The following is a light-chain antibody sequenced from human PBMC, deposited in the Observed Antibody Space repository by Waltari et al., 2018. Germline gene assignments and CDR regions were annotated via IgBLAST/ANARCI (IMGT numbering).Light chain of an antibody. Sequence: YELTQPPSVSVSPGQTASITCSGDKLGEKYVCWYQQKPGQSPLLVIYEDTRRPSGVPGRFSGSTAGNTATLTISGTQAVDEADYYCQAWDTFVVFGGGTKLTVL. CDR3: QAWDTFVV. CDR1: KLGEKY. V-gene: IGLV3-1*01. J-gene: IGLJ2*01. CDR2: EDT.